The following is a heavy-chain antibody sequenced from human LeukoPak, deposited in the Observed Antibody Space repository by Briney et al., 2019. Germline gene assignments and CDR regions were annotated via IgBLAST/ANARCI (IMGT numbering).Heavy chain of an antibody. CDR1: GYTFTGYY. J-gene: IGHJ4*02. D-gene: IGHD3-9*01. Sequence: GASVKVSCKASGYTFTGYYMHWVRQATGQGLEWMGWMNPNSGNTGYAQKFQGRVTMTRNTSISTAYMELSSLRSEDTAVYYCARGGVLRYFDGYFDYWGQGTLVTVSS. CDR3: ARGGVLRYFDGYFDY. CDR2: MNPNSGNT. V-gene: IGHV1-8*02.